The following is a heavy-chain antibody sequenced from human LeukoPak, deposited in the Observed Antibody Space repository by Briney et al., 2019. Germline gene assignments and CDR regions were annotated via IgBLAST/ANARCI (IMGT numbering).Heavy chain of an antibody. CDR3: ARAGIAARRGGFDY. J-gene: IGHJ4*02. CDR1: GFTFSSYA. Sequence: GGSLRLSCAASGFTFSSYAMHWVRQAPGKGLEYVSAISSNGGSTYYANSVKGRFTISRDNSKNTLYLQMGSLRAEDMAVYYCARAGIAARRGGFDYWGQGTLVTVSS. D-gene: IGHD6-6*01. V-gene: IGHV3-64*01. CDR2: ISSNGGST.